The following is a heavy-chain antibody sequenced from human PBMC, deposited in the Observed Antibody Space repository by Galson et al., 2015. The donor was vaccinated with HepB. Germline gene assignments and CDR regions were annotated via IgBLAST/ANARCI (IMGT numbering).Heavy chain of an antibody. CDR3: ARGGTRILQGEKDDFASSS. V-gene: IGHV3-66*01. CDR1: GFTVSSNY. J-gene: IGHJ5*02. Sequence: SLRLSCAASGFTVSSNYMSWVRQAPGKGLEWVSFIYTDGSTYYADSVKGRFTISRDNSKNTLSLQMDSLRAEDTAVYYCARGGTRILQGEKDDFASSSWGQGTLVTVSS. D-gene: IGHD3-10*01. CDR2: IYTDGST.